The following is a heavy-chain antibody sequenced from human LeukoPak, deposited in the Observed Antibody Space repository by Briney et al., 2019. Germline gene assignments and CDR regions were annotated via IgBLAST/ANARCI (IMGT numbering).Heavy chain of an antibody. V-gene: IGHV4-4*02. Sequence: SETLSLTCDVSGGSVTSTNWWTWVRQPPGKGLEWIEEVHLDGRTNYNPSLKSRLIMPVDLPENHISLKLTSVTAADTAVYYCAREDGFYRPLDYSGQGTLVTVSS. D-gene: IGHD3-3*01. J-gene: IGHJ4*02. CDR1: GGSVTSTNW. CDR3: AREDGFYRPLDY. CDR2: VHLDGRT.